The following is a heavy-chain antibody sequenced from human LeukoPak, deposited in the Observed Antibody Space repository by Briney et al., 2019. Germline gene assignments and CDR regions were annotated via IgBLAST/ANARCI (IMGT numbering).Heavy chain of an antibody. V-gene: IGHV3-23*01. J-gene: IGHJ4*02. CDR2: ITGSGGTT. CDR3: ARSDYYDSSYSSFDY. CDR1: GFTFSNYA. Sequence: GGSLRLSCAASGFTFSNYAMKWVRQAPGKGLEWVSAITGSGGTTYYADSTKGRFTISRDNSKNTLYLQMNSLRAEDTAVYYCARSDYYDSSYSSFDYWGQGTLVTVSS. D-gene: IGHD3-22*01.